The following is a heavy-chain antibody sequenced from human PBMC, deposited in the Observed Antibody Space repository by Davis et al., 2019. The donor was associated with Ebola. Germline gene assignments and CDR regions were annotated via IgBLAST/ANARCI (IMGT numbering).Heavy chain of an antibody. V-gene: IGHV3-73*01. D-gene: IGHD4-17*01. J-gene: IGHJ3*02. CDR3: TRQAATISAFDI. Sequence: GESLKISCAASGFTFSGSAMHWVRQASGKGLEWVGRIRSKANSYATAYAASVKGRFTISRDDSKNTAYLQMNSLKTEDTAVYYCTRQAATISAFDIWGQGTMVTVSS. CDR1: GFTFSGSA. CDR2: IRSKANSYAT.